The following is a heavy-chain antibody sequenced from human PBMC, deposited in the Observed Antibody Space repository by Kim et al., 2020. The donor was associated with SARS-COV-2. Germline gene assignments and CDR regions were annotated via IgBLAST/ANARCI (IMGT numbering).Heavy chain of an antibody. J-gene: IGHJ6*02. V-gene: IGHV4-4*02. Sequence: SPSLRSRITILIDKSKEQFSLKVGSVTAADTAVYYCARVRGKWIYGMDVWGQGTTVTVSS. CDR3: ARVRGKWIYGMDV. D-gene: IGHD5-12*01.